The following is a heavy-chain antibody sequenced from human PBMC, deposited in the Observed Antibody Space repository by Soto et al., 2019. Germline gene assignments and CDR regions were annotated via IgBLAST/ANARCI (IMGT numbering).Heavy chain of an antibody. J-gene: IGHJ4*02. V-gene: IGHV4-59*04. Sequence: SETLSLTCNVSGGSIDTYYWSWIRQPPGKGLEWIGYIYYVGTTYYNPSLQSRVTISVDTSNNQFSLKLSSVTAADTAVYYCARRMAVTGTKEYYFDYWGEGTLVTVSS. CDR1: GGSIDTYY. D-gene: IGHD6-19*01. CDR2: IYYVGTT. CDR3: ARRMAVTGTKEYYFDY.